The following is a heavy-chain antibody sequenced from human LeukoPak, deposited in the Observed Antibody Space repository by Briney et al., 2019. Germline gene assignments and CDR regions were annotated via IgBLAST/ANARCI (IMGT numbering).Heavy chain of an antibody. Sequence: SETLSLTCTVSGGSITNYFWSWIRQPPGKGLEWIGFIYYNGSTNYNPSLKSRVTISVDTSKSQFSLKVSSVTAADTAVYYCARVRSGDAFDIWGQGTMVTVSS. V-gene: IGHV4-59*08. CDR3: ARVRSGDAFDI. CDR1: GGSITNYF. J-gene: IGHJ3*02. CDR2: IYYNGST. D-gene: IGHD6-25*01.